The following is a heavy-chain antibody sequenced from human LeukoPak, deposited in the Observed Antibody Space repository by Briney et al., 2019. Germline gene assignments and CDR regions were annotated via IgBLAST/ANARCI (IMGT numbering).Heavy chain of an antibody. J-gene: IGHJ4*02. D-gene: IGHD5-18*01. CDR3: ARELGSGYSYGIFDY. V-gene: IGHV4-59*01. CDR1: GGSISSYY. CDR2: IYYSGST. Sequence: SETLSLTCTVSGGSISSYYWSWIRQPPGKGLEWIGCIYYSGSTNYNPSLKSRVTISVDTSKNQFSLKLSSVTAADTAVYYCARELGSGYSYGIFDYWGQGTLVTVSS.